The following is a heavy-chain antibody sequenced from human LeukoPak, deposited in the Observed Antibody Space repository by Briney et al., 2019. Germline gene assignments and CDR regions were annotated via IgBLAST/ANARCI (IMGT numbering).Heavy chain of an antibody. CDR1: GLTVSTNH. CDR2: IYSGAGT. Sequence: GGSVRLSCAASGLTVSTNHMSWVRQAPGEGLEWVSVIYSGAGTNYADSVKGRFTISRDNSKNTLYLQMNSLRAEDTAMYYCTKSGPPDPYWGQGTMVTVSS. CDR3: TKSGPPDPY. V-gene: IGHV3-53*01. J-gene: IGHJ3*01.